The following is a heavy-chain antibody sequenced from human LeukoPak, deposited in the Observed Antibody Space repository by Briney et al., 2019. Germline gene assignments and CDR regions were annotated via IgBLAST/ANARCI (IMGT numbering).Heavy chain of an antibody. Sequence: GGSLRLSCAVSGFTFDDYGMSWVRQAPGKGLEWVSGINWNGGSTGYADSVKGRFTISRDNAKNSLYLQMNSLRAEDTALYYCAREFSGDYDPYYYYYYMDVWGKGTTVTVSS. CDR1: GFTFDDYG. CDR2: INWNGGST. CDR3: AREFSGDYDPYYYYYYMDV. V-gene: IGHV3-20*04. J-gene: IGHJ6*03. D-gene: IGHD4-17*01.